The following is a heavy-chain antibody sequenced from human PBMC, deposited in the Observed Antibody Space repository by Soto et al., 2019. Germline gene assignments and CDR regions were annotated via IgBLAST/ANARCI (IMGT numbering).Heavy chain of an antibody. CDR2: ISGSGGST. CDR1: GFTFSSYA. J-gene: IGHJ5*02. CDR3: AKDAGGNYDFWSGYYGWFDP. D-gene: IGHD3-3*01. V-gene: IGHV3-23*01. Sequence: GGSLRLSCAASGFTFSSYAMSWVRQAPGKGLEWVSAISGSGGSTYYADSVKGRFTISRDNSKNTLYLQMNSLRAEDTAVYYCAKDAGGNYDFWSGYYGWFDPWGQGTLVTVSS.